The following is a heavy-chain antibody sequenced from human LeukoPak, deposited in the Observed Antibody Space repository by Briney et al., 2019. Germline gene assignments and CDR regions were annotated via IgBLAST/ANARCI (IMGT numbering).Heavy chain of an antibody. J-gene: IGHJ3*02. D-gene: IGHD5-24*01. CDR1: GGSISSGSYY. CDR3: ARTRVQMATMGSISAFDI. CDR2: IYTSGST. V-gene: IGHV4-61*02. Sequence: SQTLSLTCTVSGGSISSGSYYWSWIRQPAGKGLEWIGRIYTSGSTNYNPSLKSRVTIPVDTSKNQFSLKLSSVTAADTAVYYCARTRVQMATMGSISAFDIWGQGTMVTVSS.